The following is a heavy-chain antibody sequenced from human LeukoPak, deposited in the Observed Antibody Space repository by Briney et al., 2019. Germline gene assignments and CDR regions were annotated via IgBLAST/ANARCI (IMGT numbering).Heavy chain of an antibody. D-gene: IGHD5-18*01. CDR2: INHSGST. CDR1: GGSFSGYY. V-gene: IGHV4-34*01. CDR3: ARGRISRGYSYGPYYYYYGMDV. Sequence: SETLSLTCAVYGGSFSGYYWSWIRQPPGKGLEWIGEINHSGSTNYNPSLKSRVTISVDTSKNQFSLKLSSVTAADTAVYYCARGRISRGYSYGPYYYYYGMDVWGQGTTVTVSS. J-gene: IGHJ6*02.